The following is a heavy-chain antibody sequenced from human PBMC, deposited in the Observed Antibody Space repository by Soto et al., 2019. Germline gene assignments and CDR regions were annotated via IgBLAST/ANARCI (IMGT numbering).Heavy chain of an antibody. J-gene: IGHJ4*02. D-gene: IGHD1-1*01. CDR3: ERGWEPPTYCFDY. CDR2: IYYSGST. CDR1: GGSISSGGYY. Sequence: QVQLQESGPGLVKPSQTLSLTCTVSGGSISSGGYYWSWIRQHPGKGLEWIVYIYYSGSTYYNPSLKSRVTISVNTYKNQFSLKLSSVTAADTAVYYCERGWEPPTYCFDYWGQGTLVTVSS. V-gene: IGHV4-31*03.